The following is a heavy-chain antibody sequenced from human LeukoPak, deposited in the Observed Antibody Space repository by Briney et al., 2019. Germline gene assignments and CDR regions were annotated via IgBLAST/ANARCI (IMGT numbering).Heavy chain of an antibody. V-gene: IGHV1-2*02. CDR1: GYTFTSYG. D-gene: IGHD2-15*01. CDR2: INPNSGGT. J-gene: IGHJ6*02. Sequence: ASVKVSCKASGYTFTSYGISWVRQAPGQGLEWMGWINPNSGGTNYAQKFQGRVTMTRDTSISTAYMELSRLRSDDTAVYYCARAVHYCSGGSCYYYGMDVWGQGTTVTVSS. CDR3: ARAVHYCSGGSCYYYGMDV.